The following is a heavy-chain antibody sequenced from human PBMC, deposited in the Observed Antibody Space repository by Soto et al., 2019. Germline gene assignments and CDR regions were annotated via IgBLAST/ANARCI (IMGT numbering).Heavy chain of an antibody. CDR3: AKDLRPDGVWDFDH. J-gene: IGHJ4*02. V-gene: IGHV3-23*01. CDR2: IVQDGST. Sequence: EVQLLESGGVSVLPGGSLRLSCAASGFTFTTYSWSWVRQAPGKGPEWVSGIVQDGSTKYADSVRGRFTISRDNSKNTVFLQMFGLRGEDTAVYYCAKDLRPDGVWDFDHWGQGTLVTVSS. CDR1: GFTFTTYS. D-gene: IGHD4-17*01.